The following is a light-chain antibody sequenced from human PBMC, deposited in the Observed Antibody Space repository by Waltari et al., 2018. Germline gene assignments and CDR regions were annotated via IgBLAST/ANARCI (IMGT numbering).Light chain of an antibody. V-gene: IGKV2-30*01. Sequence: DVVMTQSQLFLPVIPGQPASISCRSSQSLVYSDGKTYLNWFQQKSGQPPRRLIFQVSNRDSGVPDRFSGSGAGTDFTLKISRVEAEDVGVYYCVQGTSVPWTFGQGTKVEIK. J-gene: IGKJ1*01. CDR3: VQGTSVPWT. CDR1: QSLVYSDGKTY. CDR2: QVS.